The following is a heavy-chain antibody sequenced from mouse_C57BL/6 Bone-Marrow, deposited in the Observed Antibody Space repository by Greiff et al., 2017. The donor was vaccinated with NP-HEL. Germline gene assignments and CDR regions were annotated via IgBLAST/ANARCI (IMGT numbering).Heavy chain of an antibody. CDR1: GYTFTDYN. CDR3: ARKGFTTVVLDWYFDV. D-gene: IGHD1-1*01. CDR2: INPNNGGT. Sequence: EVQLKESGPELVKPGASVKMSCKASGYTFTDYNMHWVKQSHGKSLEWIGYINPNNGGTSYNQKFKGKATLTVNKSSSTAYMELRSLTSEDSAVYYCARKGFTTVVLDWYFDVWGTGTTVTVSS. J-gene: IGHJ1*03. V-gene: IGHV1-22*01.